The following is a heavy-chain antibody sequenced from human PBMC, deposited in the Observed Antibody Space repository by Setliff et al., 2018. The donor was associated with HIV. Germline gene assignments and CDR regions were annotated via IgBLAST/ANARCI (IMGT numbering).Heavy chain of an antibody. D-gene: IGHD1-1*01. J-gene: IGHJ4*02. CDR1: GFTFSTFG. Sequence: GGSRRLPCLASGFTFSTFGMSWVRQAPAKGLEWVSAISYDGRTTHYADSVMGRFTVSRDNSKNTLYLQVNSLRPEDTAVYHCASARIPTGGTSTSFDYWGQGTLVTVSS. V-gene: IGHV3-30*01. CDR2: ISYDGRTT. CDR3: ASARIPTGGTSTSFDY.